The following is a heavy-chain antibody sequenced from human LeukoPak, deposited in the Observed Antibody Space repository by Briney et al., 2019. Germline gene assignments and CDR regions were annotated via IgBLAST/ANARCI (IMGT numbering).Heavy chain of an antibody. J-gene: IGHJ4*02. CDR2: ISYDGSNK. V-gene: IGHV3-30-3*01. CDR1: GFTFSSYA. Sequence: PGGSLRLSCAASGFTFSSYAMHWVRQAPGKGLEWVAVISYDGSNKYYADSVKGRFTISRDNSKNTLYLQMNSLRAEDTAVYYCARDIRYGEVYWGQGTLVTVSS. D-gene: IGHD4-17*01. CDR3: ARDIRYGEVY.